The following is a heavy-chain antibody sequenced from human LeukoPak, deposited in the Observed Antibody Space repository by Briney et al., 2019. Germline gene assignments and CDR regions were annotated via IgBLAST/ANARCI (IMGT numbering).Heavy chain of an antibody. D-gene: IGHD2-15*01. V-gene: IGHV3-23*01. CDR1: GLTFNNYA. J-gene: IGHJ4*02. CDR3: ARSRFLGYCSGGSCFFDY. CDR2: ISGHGASK. Sequence: GGSLRLSCAVSGLTFNNYAMSWVRQAPGKGLEWVSGISGHGASKYYADSVKGRFTISRDNSKNTLYLQMNSLRAEDTAVYYCARSRFLGYCSGGSCFFDYWGQGTLVTVSS.